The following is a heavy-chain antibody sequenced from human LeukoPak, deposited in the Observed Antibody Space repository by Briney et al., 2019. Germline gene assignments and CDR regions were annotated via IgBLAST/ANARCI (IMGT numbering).Heavy chain of an antibody. CDR1: GGAIGSDGYY. CDR3: ARGSYYGFSGDS. J-gene: IGHJ4*02. Sequence: SETLSLTCCVSGGAIGSDGYYWNWIRQHPGKGLEWIGYIYYSGSASYNPSLKSRVTISVDTSKNQFSLRLSSVTAADTAVYYCARGSYYGFSGDSWGQGSLVTVSS. V-gene: IGHV4-31*03. CDR2: IYYSGSA. D-gene: IGHD3-10*01.